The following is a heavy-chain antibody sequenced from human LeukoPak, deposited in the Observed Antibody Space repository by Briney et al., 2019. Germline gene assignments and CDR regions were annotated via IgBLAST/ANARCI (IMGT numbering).Heavy chain of an antibody. CDR2: IRYDGSNK. J-gene: IGHJ4*02. Sequence: GGSLRLSCAASGFTFSSYGMHWVRQAPGKGLEWVAFIRYDGSNKYYADSVKGRFTISRDNSKNTLYLQMNSLRAEDTAVYYCAKDRHGYYYDSSGYYQSWYFDYWGKGTLVTVSS. CDR1: GFTFSSYG. V-gene: IGHV3-30*02. D-gene: IGHD3-22*01. CDR3: AKDRHGYYYDSSGYYQSWYFDY.